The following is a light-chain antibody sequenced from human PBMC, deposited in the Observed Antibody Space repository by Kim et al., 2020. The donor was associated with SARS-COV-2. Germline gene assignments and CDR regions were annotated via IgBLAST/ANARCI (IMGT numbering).Light chain of an antibody. J-gene: IGKJ1*01. CDR2: DAS. V-gene: IGKV1-5*01. CDR1: QSVNTW. Sequence: DIQMTQSPSTLSASVGDRVSITCRASQSVNTWLAWYQQKPGKAPKLLIYDASSSETGVPSRFGGSGSGAEFTLTITNLQPDDFATYYCQQYFSFSWTFGQGTKVDIK. CDR3: QQYFSFSWT.